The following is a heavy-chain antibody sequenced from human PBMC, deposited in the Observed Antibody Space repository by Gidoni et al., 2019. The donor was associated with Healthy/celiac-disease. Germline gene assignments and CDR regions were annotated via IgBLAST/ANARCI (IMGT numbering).Heavy chain of an antibody. CDR1: GFTFSSYI. V-gene: IGHV3-48*02. D-gene: IGHD3-3*01. J-gene: IGHJ4*02. CDR3: ARDSYDFGRGGDFDY. CDR2: ISSSSSTI. Sequence: EVQLVESGGGLVQPGGCLRLSCAASGFTFSSYIVNWVRQDTGKGLEWVSYISSSSSTIYYADSVKGRFTISRDNAKNSLYLQMNSLRDEDTAVYYCARDSYDFGRGGDFDYWGQGTLVTVSS.